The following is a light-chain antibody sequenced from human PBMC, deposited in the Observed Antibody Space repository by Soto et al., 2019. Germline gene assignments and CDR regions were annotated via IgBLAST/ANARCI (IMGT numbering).Light chain of an antibody. CDR3: QQSYSTPWT. Sequence: DIQMTQSPSSLSAFVGDRVTIACRASQSISSYLNWYQQKPGKAPELLIYAASTLQSGVPSRFSGSGSGTDFTLTISSLQPADFATYFCQQSYSTPWTFGQGTKVEIK. V-gene: IGKV1-39*01. J-gene: IGKJ1*01. CDR1: QSISSY. CDR2: AAS.